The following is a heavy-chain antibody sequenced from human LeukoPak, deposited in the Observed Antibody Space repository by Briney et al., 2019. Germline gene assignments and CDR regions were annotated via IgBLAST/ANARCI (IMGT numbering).Heavy chain of an antibody. D-gene: IGHD1/OR15-1a*01. CDR3: ARVATGVITGTRNWFDP. CDR2: IYYSGST. J-gene: IGHJ5*02. CDR1: GGSISSYY. V-gene: IGHV4-59*01. Sequence: SETLSLTYTVSGGSISSYYWSWIRQPPGKGLEWIGYIYYSGSTNYNPSLKSRVTISVDTSKNQFSLKLSSVTAADTAVYYCARVATGVITGTRNWFDPWGQGTLVTVSS.